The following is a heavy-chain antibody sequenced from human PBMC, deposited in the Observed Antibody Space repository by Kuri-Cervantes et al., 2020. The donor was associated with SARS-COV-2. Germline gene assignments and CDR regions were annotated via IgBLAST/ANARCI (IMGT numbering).Heavy chain of an antibody. CDR2: IRGSGGAT. CDR1: GVTFSHFA. CDR3: AMAGVLRGSFDS. J-gene: IGHJ4*02. Sequence: GASLKISCRASGVTFSHFAMAWVRQAPGKGLEWISSIRGSGGATYYADSVKGRFTISRDNSKNALYLQMDSLRADDAAIYYCAMAGVLRGSFDSWGQGTLVTVAS. V-gene: IGHV3-23*01. D-gene: IGHD3-10*01.